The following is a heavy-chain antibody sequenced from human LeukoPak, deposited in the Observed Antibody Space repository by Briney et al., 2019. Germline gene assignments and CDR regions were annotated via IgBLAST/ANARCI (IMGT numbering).Heavy chain of an antibody. V-gene: IGHV1-69*04. J-gene: IGHJ4*02. D-gene: IGHD1-1*01. CDR2: IIPILGIA. Sequence: GASVKVSCKASGGTFSSYAISWVRQAPGQGLEWMGRIIPILGIANYAQKFQGRVAITADKSTSTAYMELSSLRSEDTAVYYCARFAGELERSSVGIWGQGTLVTVSS. CDR1: GGTFSSYA. CDR3: ARFAGELERSSVGI.